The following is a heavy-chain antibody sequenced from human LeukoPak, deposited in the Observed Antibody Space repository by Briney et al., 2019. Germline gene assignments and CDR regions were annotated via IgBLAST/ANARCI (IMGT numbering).Heavy chain of an antibody. Sequence: GGSLRLSCAASGFTFDDYGMSWVRQAPGKGLEWVSGINWNGGSTGYADSVKGRFTTSRDNAKNSLYLQMNSLRAEDTAVYYCAKDLHYGSADYWGQGTLVTVSS. CDR1: GFTFDDYG. CDR2: INWNGGST. V-gene: IGHV3-20*04. J-gene: IGHJ4*02. D-gene: IGHD3-10*01. CDR3: AKDLHYGSADY.